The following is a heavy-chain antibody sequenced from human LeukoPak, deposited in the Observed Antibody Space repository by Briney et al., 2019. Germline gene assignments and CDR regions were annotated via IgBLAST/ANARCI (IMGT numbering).Heavy chain of an antibody. V-gene: IGHV4-39*07. CDR1: GGSISSSSYY. Sequence: SETLSLTCTVSGGSISSSSYYWGWIRQPPGKGLEWIGSIYYSGSTYYNPSLKSRVTISVDTSKNQFSLKLSSVTAADTAVYYCAGGITMIVVVTDDAFDIWGQGTMVTVSS. CDR3: AGGITMIVVVTDDAFDI. D-gene: IGHD3-22*01. CDR2: IYYSGST. J-gene: IGHJ3*02.